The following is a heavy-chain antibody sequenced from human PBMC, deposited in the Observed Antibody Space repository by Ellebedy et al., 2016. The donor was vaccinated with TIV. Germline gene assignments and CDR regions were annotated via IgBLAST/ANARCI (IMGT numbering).Heavy chain of an antibody. V-gene: IGHV3-72*01. Sequence: GESLKISCAASGFIFSTYWMYWVRQAPGKGLEWVGRSRNKANSHTTEYAASVKGRFTISRDDSKKSLYLQMNSLKTEDTAVYYCARHPSVAGPGDVWGQGTTVTVSS. CDR1: GFIFSTYW. CDR2: SRNKANSHTT. J-gene: IGHJ6*02. CDR3: ARHPSVAGPGDV. D-gene: IGHD6-19*01.